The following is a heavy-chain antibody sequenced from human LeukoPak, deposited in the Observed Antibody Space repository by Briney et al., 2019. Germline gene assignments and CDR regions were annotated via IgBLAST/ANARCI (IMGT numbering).Heavy chain of an antibody. J-gene: IGHJ4*02. Sequence: ASVKVSCKASGYTFTSYGISWVRQAPGQGLEWMGWISAYNGNTNYAQRFQSRVTITADESTSTAYMELSSLRSEDTAVYYCARDYYDSSDYFDYWGQGTLVTVSS. D-gene: IGHD3-22*01. CDR3: ARDYYDSSDYFDY. CDR1: GYTFTSYG. V-gene: IGHV1-18*01. CDR2: ISAYNGNT.